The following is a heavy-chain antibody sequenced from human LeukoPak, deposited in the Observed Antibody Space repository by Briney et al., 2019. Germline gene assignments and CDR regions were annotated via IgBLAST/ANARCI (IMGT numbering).Heavy chain of an antibody. Sequence: SETLSLTCTVSGGSISIYYWGWIRQPPGKGLEWIGSIYYSGSTYYNPSLKSRVTISVDTSKNQFSLKLSSVTAADTAVYYCARYSSSWYFWFDPWGQGTLVTVSS. CDR2: IYYSGST. CDR1: GGSISIYY. D-gene: IGHD6-13*01. CDR3: ARYSSSWYFWFDP. J-gene: IGHJ5*02. V-gene: IGHV4-39*01.